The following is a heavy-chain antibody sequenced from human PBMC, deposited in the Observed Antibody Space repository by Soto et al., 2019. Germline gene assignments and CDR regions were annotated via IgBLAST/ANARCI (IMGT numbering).Heavy chain of an antibody. CDR2: IIPFLGVT. Sequence: QVQLVQSGAEVKQPGSSVKVSCKASGGTFSPYTVNWVRQAPGQGLEWMGRIIPFLGVTNYAQKFQARVTLTADTSTTTAYMELSGLRFEDTAVYYCARDWESTVSTWSFGAFWGRGTLVTVSS. J-gene: IGHJ4*02. V-gene: IGHV1-69*08. D-gene: IGHD3-10*01. CDR1: GGTFSPYT. CDR3: ARDWESTVSTWSFGAF.